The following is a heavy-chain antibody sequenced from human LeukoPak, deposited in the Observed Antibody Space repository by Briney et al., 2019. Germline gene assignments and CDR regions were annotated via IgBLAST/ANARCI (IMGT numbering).Heavy chain of an antibody. CDR2: FNPTYSSP. V-gene: IGHV1-46*01. D-gene: IGHD3-9*01. J-gene: IGHJ3*02. CDR3: AKDPRNILTGDYDDFDI. CDR1: GYTSSNYC. Sequence: ASVKVSCKASGYTSSNYCIHWLRQAPGQGFEWMGIFNPTYSSPIYAQTFEGRVTMTSDMSTSTFYMELSTLRSEDTAVYFCAKDPRNILTGDYDDFDIWGQGTMVIVSS.